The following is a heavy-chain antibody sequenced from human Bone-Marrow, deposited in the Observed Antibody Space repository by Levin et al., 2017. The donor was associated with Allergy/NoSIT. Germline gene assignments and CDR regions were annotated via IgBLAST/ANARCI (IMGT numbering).Heavy chain of an antibody. D-gene: IGHD6-19*01. CDR3: ARVQSAVNWVDP. CDR2: IYYSGTT. CDR1: GGSINNGDYY. Sequence: SCTVSGGSINNGDYYWSWLRQPPGQDLEWMGYIYYSGTTYYNPSLKSRLIMSVDTSKNHFSLRLNSVTAADTAVYYCARVQSAVNWVDPWGQGTLVTVSS. V-gene: IGHV4-30-4*01. J-gene: IGHJ5*02.